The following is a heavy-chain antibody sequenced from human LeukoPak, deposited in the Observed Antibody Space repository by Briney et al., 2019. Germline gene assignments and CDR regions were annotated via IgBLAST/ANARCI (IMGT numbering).Heavy chain of an antibody. CDR3: ARHRQLVLPIWDY. J-gene: IGHJ4*02. CDR1: GGSISSYY. CDR2: IYTSGST. D-gene: IGHD6-13*01. V-gene: IGHV4-4*09. Sequence: ASETLSLTCTVSGGSISSYYWSWIRQPPGKGLEWIGYIYTSGSTNYNPSLKSRVTISVDTSKNQSSLKLSSVTAADTAVYYCARHRQLVLPIWDYWGQGTLVTVSS.